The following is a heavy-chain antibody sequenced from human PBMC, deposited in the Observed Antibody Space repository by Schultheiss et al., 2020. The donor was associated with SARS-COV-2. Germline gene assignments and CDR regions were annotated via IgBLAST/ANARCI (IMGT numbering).Heavy chain of an antibody. CDR3: ARAWGGYSYGYGY. J-gene: IGHJ4*02. Sequence: ASVKVSCKASGYTFTSYGVSWVRQAPGQGLEWMGWISAYNGNTNYAQKLQGRVTITADKSTSTAYMELSSLRSEDTAVYYCARAWGGYSYGYGYWGQGTLVTVSS. CDR1: GYTFTSYG. CDR2: ISAYNGNT. V-gene: IGHV1-18*01. D-gene: IGHD5-18*01.